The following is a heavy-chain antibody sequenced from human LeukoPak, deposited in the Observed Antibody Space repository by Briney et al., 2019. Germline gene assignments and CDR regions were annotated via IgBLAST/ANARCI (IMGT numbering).Heavy chain of an antibody. V-gene: IGHV4-34*01. CDR2: INHSGST. Sequence: SETLSLTCAVYGGSFSGYYWSWIRQPPGKGLEWIGEINHSGSTNYNPSLKSRVTISVDTSKNQFSLKLSSVTAADTAVYYCASVGVMHQRVDYWGQGTLVTVSS. D-gene: IGHD3-22*01. J-gene: IGHJ4*02. CDR1: GGSFSGYY. CDR3: ASVGVMHQRVDY.